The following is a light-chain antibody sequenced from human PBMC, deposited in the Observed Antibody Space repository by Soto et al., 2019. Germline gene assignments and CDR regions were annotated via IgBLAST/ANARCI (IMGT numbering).Light chain of an antibody. CDR1: RCDNGGYNY. Sequence: QSLRTQPAYVSGSTGPSMTIFCSGTRCDNGGYNYVAWYQQFPGKTPKILIYGVSNRPSGVSSRFSGSKSGNTASLTISGLQAEDEADYYCISYTGSSTSEGFGSGTKVTVL. CDR2: GVS. CDR3: ISYTGSSTSEG. V-gene: IGLV2-14*01. J-gene: IGLJ1*01.